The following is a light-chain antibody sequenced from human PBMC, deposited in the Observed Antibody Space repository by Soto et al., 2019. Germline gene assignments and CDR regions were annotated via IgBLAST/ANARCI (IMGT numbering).Light chain of an antibody. Sequence: EIVVTQSPATLSVSPGARATLSCRASQSVSSNLAWYQQKPGQAPRLLIYDASNRAPGIPARFSGSGSGTDFTLAISSLEPEDFAVYYCQQRSNWPPVTFGGGTKVDIK. V-gene: IGKV3-11*01. CDR3: QQRSNWPPVT. CDR1: QSVSSN. CDR2: DAS. J-gene: IGKJ4*01.